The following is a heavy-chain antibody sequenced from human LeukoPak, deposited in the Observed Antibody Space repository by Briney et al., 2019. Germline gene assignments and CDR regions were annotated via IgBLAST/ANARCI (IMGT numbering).Heavy chain of an antibody. V-gene: IGHV4-34*01. J-gene: IGHJ6*02. CDR1: GGSFSGYY. Sequence: PSETLSLTCAVYGGSFSGYYWSWIRQPPGKGLEWIGEINHSGSTNYNPSLKSQVTISVDTSKNQFSLKLSSVTAADTAVYYCARAGSSTSDVWGQGTTVTVSS. D-gene: IGHD2-2*01. CDR3: ARAGSSTSDV. CDR2: INHSGST.